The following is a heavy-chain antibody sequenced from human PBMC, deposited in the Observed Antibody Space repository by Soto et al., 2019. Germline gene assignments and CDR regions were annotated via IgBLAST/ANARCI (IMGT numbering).Heavy chain of an antibody. CDR1: GYTFTNYA. CDR3: ARDRWSSSWGGMDV. D-gene: IGHD6-13*01. CDR2: INVGNPNT. Sequence: ASVKVSCKASGYTFTNYAMHCVRQAPGQRLEWMGWINVGNPNTKYSQKFQGRVTIIRDTSASTVYMELSSLTSEDTAVYYCARDRWSSSWGGMDVWGQGTTVTVSS. V-gene: IGHV1-3*01. J-gene: IGHJ6*02.